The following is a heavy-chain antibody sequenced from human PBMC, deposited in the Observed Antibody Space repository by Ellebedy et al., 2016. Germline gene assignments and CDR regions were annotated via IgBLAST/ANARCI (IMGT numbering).Heavy chain of an antibody. CDR1: GYTCTSYG. J-gene: IGHJ4*02. CDR3: ARDGSGGRLYY. V-gene: IGHV1-18*04. CDR2: ISGYNGNT. D-gene: IGHD1-1*01. Sequence: ASVKVSCKASGYTCTSYGISWVRQAPGQGLEWMGWISGYNGNTKYAQKLQGRVTMTTDTSTNSVNMELRSLRSDDTAVYYCARDGSGGRLYYWGQGTLVTVSS.